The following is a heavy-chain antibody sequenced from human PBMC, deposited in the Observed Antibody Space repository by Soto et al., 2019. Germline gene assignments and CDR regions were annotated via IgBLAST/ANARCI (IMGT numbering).Heavy chain of an antibody. CDR3: TTRGWHDY. D-gene: IGHD6-19*01. CDR1: GFIFTDAW. CDR2: IKSKSDGGTT. V-gene: IGHV3-15*07. J-gene: IGHJ4*02. Sequence: EVQLVESGGGLVKPGGSLRVSCAASGFIFTDAWMNWVRQAPGKGLEWVGRIKSKSDGGTTDYAAPVKGRFTISRDDSKNTLYLQLNSLKTEDSAVYYCTTRGWHDYWGQGTLVTVSS.